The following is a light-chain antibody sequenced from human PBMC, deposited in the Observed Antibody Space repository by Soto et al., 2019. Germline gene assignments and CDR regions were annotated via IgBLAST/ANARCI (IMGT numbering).Light chain of an antibody. J-gene: IGLJ1*01. Sequence: SYELTQPPSVSVSPGQTANITCSGDKLGDKYACWYQQKPGQSPVLVIYQDSKRPSGIPERFSGSNSGNTATLTISGTQAMDEADYYCQAWDTSTDYVFGTGTKLTVL. CDR3: QAWDTSTDYV. CDR1: KLGDKY. V-gene: IGLV3-1*01. CDR2: QDS.